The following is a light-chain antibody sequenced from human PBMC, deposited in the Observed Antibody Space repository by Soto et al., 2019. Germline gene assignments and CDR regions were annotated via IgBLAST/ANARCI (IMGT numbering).Light chain of an antibody. CDR1: QSVSSNY. CDR2: GAS. V-gene: IGKV3-20*01. J-gene: IGKJ2*01. CDR3: QLYGNSPLFT. Sequence: ESVLTQSPGTQSLSPGERATLSCRASQSVSSNYLAWYQQKPGQAPRLLISGASSRATGVPDRFSGTGSGTEFTLTISGLEPEDFAVYYCQLYGNSPLFTFGQGTRLEI.